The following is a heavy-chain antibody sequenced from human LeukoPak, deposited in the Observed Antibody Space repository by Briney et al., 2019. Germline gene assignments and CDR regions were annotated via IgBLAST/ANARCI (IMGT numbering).Heavy chain of an antibody. CDR2: INPNSGGT. J-gene: IGHJ5*02. V-gene: IGHV1-2*02. CDR3: ARDRITGTTGANWFDP. D-gene: IGHD1-7*01. Sequence: ASVKVSCEASGYTFTGYYIHWVRQAPGQGLEWMGWINPNSGGTNYAQKFQGRVTMTRDTSISTAYMELSRLRSDDTAVYYCARDRITGTTGANWFDPWGQGTLVTVSS. CDR1: GYTFTGYY.